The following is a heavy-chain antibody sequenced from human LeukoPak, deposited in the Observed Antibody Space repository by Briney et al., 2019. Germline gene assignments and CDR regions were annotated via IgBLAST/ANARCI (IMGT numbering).Heavy chain of an antibody. CDR3: ARVPTNSYGFGQ. CDR1: GFVFSVYW. CDR2: INEDGTSA. J-gene: IGHJ4*02. Sequence: TGGSLRLSCAASGFVFSVYWMHWVGHAPGKGLVWVAHINEDGTSASHADSVKGRFTISRDNAKNTLYLQMNSLTVEDTAVYYCARVPTNSYGFGQWGQGSLVTVSS. D-gene: IGHD5-18*01. V-gene: IGHV3-74*01.